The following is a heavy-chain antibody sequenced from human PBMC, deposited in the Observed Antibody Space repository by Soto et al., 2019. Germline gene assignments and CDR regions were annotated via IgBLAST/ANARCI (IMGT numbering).Heavy chain of an antibody. CDR3: AKERFDP. CDR1: GFTFRSYG. J-gene: IGHJ5*02. Sequence: QVQLVESGGGVVQPGRSLRLSCAASGFTFRSYGMHWVRQAPGKGLEWVAVIWDDGSNKYYADSVKGRFTISRDNSKNTLYLQMNSLRAEDTAVYYCAKERFDPWGQGTLVTVSS. V-gene: IGHV3-33*06. CDR2: IWDDGSNK.